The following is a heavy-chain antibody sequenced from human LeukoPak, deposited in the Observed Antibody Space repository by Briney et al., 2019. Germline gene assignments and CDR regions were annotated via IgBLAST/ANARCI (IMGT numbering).Heavy chain of an antibody. J-gene: IGHJ4*02. CDR2: INWNGGST. V-gene: IGHV3-20*04. D-gene: IGHD6-13*01. CDR1: GFTFDDYG. CDR3: ARDSPFVARIAAADAFDY. Sequence: PGGSLRLSCAASGFTFDDYGMSWVRQAPGKGLEWVSGINWNGGSTGYADSVKGRFTISRDNAKNSLYLQMNSLRAEDTALYYCARDSPFVARIAAADAFDYWGQGTLVTVSS.